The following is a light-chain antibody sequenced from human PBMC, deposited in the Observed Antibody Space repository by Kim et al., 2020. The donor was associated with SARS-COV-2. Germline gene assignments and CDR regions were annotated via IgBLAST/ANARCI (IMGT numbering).Light chain of an antibody. V-gene: IGKV3-20*01. CDR3: QQYVSSPRT. CDR1: PTVRSNH. Sequence: PGERAPPSFEVSPTVRSNHLAWYQQKTGQAPRLLIYNASYRATGIPDRFSGSGSGTDFTLTISRLEPEDFAVYYCQQYVSSPRTFGQGTKVDIK. CDR2: NAS. J-gene: IGKJ1*01.